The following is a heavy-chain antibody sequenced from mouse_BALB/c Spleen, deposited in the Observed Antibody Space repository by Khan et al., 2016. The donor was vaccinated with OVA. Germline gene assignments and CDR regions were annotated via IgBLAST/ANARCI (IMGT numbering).Heavy chain of an antibody. J-gene: IGHJ4*01. V-gene: IGHV3-2*02. CDR3: ARRGDGYYGAMDY. CDR2: ISYSGST. Sequence: EVKLLESGPGLVKPSQSLSLTCTVTGYSITSDYAWNWIRQFPGNKLEWMGYISYSGSTSYNPSLKSRISITRDTSKNQFFLQLNSVTTEDTATXYCARRGDGYYGAMDYWGQGTSVTVSS. D-gene: IGHD2-3*01. CDR1: GYSITSDYA.